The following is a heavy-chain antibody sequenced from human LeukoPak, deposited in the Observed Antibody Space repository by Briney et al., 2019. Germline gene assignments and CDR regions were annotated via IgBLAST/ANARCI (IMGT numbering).Heavy chain of an antibody. J-gene: IGHJ3*02. CDR2: IYNTGST. CDR1: GGSISSYY. D-gene: IGHD3-22*01. V-gene: IGHV4-59*08. Sequence: SETLSLTCTVPGGSISSYYWSWIRQPPEKELERIGHIYNTGSTNYNPSLKSRVTISVDTSKNQFSLKLSSVAAADTAVYYCARNYDSSGYYLSSFDIWGQGTMVTVSS. CDR3: ARNYDSSGYYLSSFDI.